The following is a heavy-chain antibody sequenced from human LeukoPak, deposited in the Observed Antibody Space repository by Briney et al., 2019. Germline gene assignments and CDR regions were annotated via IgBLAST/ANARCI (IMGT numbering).Heavy chain of an antibody. V-gene: IGHV3-30*18. CDR2: ISYDGSNK. CDR1: GFTSSSYG. D-gene: IGHD3-16*02. Sequence: GGSLRLSCAASGFTSSSYGMHWVRQAPGKGLEWVAVISYDGSNKYYADSVKGRFTISRDNSKNTLYLQMNSLRAEDTAVYYCAKALYDYVWGSYLNYFDYWGQGTLVTVSS. J-gene: IGHJ4*02. CDR3: AKALYDYVWGSYLNYFDY.